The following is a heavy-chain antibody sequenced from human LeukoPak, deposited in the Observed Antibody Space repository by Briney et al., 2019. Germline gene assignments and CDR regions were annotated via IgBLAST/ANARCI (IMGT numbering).Heavy chain of an antibody. J-gene: IGHJ3*02. Sequence: PSETLSLTCTVSGGFISSYYWSWIRQPPGKGLEWIGYIYYSGSTNYNPSLKSRVTISVDTSKNQFSLKLSSVTAADTAVYYCARVSGAYQLLVDDAFDIWGQGTMVTVSS. CDR2: IYYSGST. D-gene: IGHD2-2*01. CDR3: ARVSGAYQLLVDDAFDI. V-gene: IGHV4-59*12. CDR1: GGFISSYY.